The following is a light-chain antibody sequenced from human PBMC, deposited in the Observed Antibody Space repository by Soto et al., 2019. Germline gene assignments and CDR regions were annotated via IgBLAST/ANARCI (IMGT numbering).Light chain of an antibody. Sequence: QSVLTQPASVSGSPGQSITISCTGTGSYVGGYKYVSWYQQLPGKAPKLMIYDVSYRPSGVSDRFSGSKSGNTASLIISGLQAEDEADYYCSSYASSSPFVFGTGTKVTV. CDR3: SSYASSSPFV. CDR1: GSYVGGYKY. CDR2: DVS. J-gene: IGLJ1*01. V-gene: IGLV2-14*01.